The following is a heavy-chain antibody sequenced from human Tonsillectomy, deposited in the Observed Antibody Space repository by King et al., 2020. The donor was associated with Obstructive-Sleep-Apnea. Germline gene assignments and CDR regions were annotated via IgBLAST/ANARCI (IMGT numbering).Heavy chain of an antibody. J-gene: IGHJ3*01. Sequence: QLQESGPGLVKPSQTLSLTCTVSGGSITTGDYYWSWIRQPPGKGLEWIGNIYHSGGTYYDPSFKSLVTLSVDTSKNPFSLHLASVTAADTAVYYCARLELYYYDSSGKYSDAFDVWGQGTMATVSS. CDR3: ARLELYYYDSSGKYSDAFDV. CDR1: GGSITTGDYY. D-gene: IGHD3-22*01. V-gene: IGHV4-30-4*08. CDR2: IYHSGGT.